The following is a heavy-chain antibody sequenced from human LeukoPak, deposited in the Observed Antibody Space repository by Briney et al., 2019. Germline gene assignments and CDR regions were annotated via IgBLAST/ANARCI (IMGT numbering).Heavy chain of an antibody. CDR3: ARAYDSSGYWPEYFRH. D-gene: IGHD3-22*01. CDR1: GFAVSNNY. CDR2: IYGGGST. Sequence: GSLRLSCAASGFAVSNNYMSWVRQAPGKGLEWVSIIYGGGSTYYADSVNGRFTISRHNSKNTLFLQMNSLRTEDTAVYYCARAYDSSGYWPEYFRHWGQGTLVTVSS. J-gene: IGHJ1*01. V-gene: IGHV3-53*04.